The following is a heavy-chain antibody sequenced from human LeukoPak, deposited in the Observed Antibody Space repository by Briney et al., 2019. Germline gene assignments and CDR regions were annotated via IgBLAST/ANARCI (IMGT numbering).Heavy chain of an antibody. CDR1: GYTFTSYD. V-gene: IGHV1-8*01. CDR2: MNPNSGNT. Sequence: GASVKVSCKASGYTFTSYDINWVRQATGQGLEWMGWMNPNSGNTGYAQKFQGRVTMTRNTSISTAYMELSSLRSEDTAVYYCARGPYYYDSSGYYSLDYWDQGTLVTVSS. J-gene: IGHJ4*02. CDR3: ARGPYYYDSSGYYSLDY. D-gene: IGHD3-22*01.